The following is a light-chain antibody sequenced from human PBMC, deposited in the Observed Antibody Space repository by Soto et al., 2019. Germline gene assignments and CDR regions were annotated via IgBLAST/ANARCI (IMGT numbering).Light chain of an antibody. CDR3: QQRSNWPPVIT. J-gene: IGKJ5*01. CDR2: DAS. CDR1: QTFSSH. Sequence: EIVLTQSPATLSLSPGERATLSCRASQTFSSHLAWYQQKPGQAPRLHIYDASKRATGIPARFSGRGSGTDFTLTLSSLEPEDFAVYYCQQRSNWPPVITFGQGTRLEIK. V-gene: IGKV3-11*01.